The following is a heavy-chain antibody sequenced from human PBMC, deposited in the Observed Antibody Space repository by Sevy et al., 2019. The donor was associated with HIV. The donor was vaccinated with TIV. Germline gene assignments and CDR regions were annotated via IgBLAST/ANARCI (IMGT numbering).Heavy chain of an antibody. CDR3: ARRVNGDYILYYYYGMDV. V-gene: IGHV1-18*01. CDR1: GYTFTSYG. D-gene: IGHD4-17*01. CDR2: ISAYNGNT. Sequence: ASVKVSCKASGYTFTSYGISWVRQAPGQGLEWMGWISAYNGNTNYAQKLQGRVTMTTDTSTSTAYMELRSLRSDDTAVYYCARRVNGDYILYYYYGMDVWGQGTTVTVSS. J-gene: IGHJ6*02.